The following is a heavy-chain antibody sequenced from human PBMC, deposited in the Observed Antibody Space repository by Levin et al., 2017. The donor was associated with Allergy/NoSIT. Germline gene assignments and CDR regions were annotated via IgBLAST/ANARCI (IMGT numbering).Heavy chain of an antibody. D-gene: IGHD6-19*01. CDR2: IYHSGST. CDR1: GDSVSGESYY. V-gene: IGHV4-61*01. Sequence: GSLSLTCTVSGDSVSGESYYWSWIRQPPGKGLEWIGYIYHSGSTNYHPSLKSRVTISIDTSKNLFSLKLSSVTAADTAVYYCASHPRFNSEWQALDYWGQGTLVTVSS. CDR3: ASHPRFNSEWQALDY. J-gene: IGHJ4*02.